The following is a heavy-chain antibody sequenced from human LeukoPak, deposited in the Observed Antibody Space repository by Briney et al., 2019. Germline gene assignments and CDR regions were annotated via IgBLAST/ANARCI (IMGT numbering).Heavy chain of an antibody. V-gene: IGHV3-23*01. CDR2: ISASGGST. CDR3: AKVQRWESPHYLDS. J-gene: IGHJ4*02. D-gene: IGHD1-26*01. Sequence: GGSLRLSCAASGFTFSSSSMSWVRQVPGKGLECVSGISASGGSTSYAASVRGRFTISRDNSKNTLYVQMNSLRDEDTAVYYCAKVQRWESPHYLDSWGQGTLVTVSS. CDR1: GFTFSSSS.